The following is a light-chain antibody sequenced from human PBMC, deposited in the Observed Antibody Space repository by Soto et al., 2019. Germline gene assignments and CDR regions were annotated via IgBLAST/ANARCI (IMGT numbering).Light chain of an antibody. CDR1: QSVSSY. J-gene: IGKJ2*01. CDR3: QQRSNWPPYT. Sequence: EIVLTQSPATLSLSPGERATLSCRARQSVSSYLAWYQQKPGQAPRLLIYDASNRATGIPARFSGSGSGTDFPLTISSLEPEDFAVYYCQQRSNWPPYTFGQGTKREIK. CDR2: DAS. V-gene: IGKV3-11*01.